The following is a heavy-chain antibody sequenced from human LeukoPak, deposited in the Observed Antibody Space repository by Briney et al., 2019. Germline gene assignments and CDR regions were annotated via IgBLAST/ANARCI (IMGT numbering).Heavy chain of an antibody. CDR2: INPNSGGT. J-gene: IGHJ4*02. CDR3: ARELSSGWYPIAIDY. CDR1: GYTFTGYY. Sequence: ASVKVSCKASGYTFTGYYMHWVRQAPGQGLEWMGWINPNSGGTNYAQKFQGRVTMTRDTSISTAYMERSRLRSDDTAVYYCARELSSGWYPIAIDYWGQGTLVTVSS. V-gene: IGHV1-2*02. D-gene: IGHD6-19*01.